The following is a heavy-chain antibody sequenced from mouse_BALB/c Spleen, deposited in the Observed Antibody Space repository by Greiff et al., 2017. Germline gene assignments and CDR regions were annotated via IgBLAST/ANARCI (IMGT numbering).Heavy chain of an antibody. CDR1: GFNIKDTY. Sequence: EVQLQQSGAELVKPGASVKLSCTASGFNIKDTYMHWVKQRPEQGLEWIGRIDPANGNTKYDPKFQGKATITADTSSNTAYLQLSSLTSEDTAVYYCADGSPFDYWGQGTTLTVSS. J-gene: IGHJ2*01. V-gene: IGHV14-3*02. CDR2: IDPANGNT. CDR3: ADGSPFDY. D-gene: IGHD1-1*01.